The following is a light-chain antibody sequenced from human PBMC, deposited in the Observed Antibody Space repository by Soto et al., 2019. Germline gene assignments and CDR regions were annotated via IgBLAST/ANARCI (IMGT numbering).Light chain of an antibody. Sequence: QAVVPQEPSFSVSPGGTVTLTCGLSSGPVSTSYYPSWYQQTPGQAPRTLIYSTSTRSSGVPDRFSGSILGNKAALTITGAQADDESDYYCVLYMGSGISVFGGGTKLTVL. CDR2: STS. CDR3: VLYMGSGISV. V-gene: IGLV8-61*01. CDR1: SGPVSTSYY. J-gene: IGLJ3*02.